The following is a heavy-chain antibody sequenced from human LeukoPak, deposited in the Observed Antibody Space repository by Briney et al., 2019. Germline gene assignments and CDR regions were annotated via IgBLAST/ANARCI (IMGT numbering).Heavy chain of an antibody. CDR1: GGSISSGDYY. J-gene: IGHJ4*02. V-gene: IGHV4-30-4*08. Sequence: PSQTLSLTCTVSGGSISSGDYYWSWIRQPPGKGLEWIGYIYYSGSTYYNPSLKSRVTISVDTSKNQFSLKLSSVTAADTAVYYCARDFSDFWSGSYIYWGQGTLVTVSS. CDR2: IYYSGST. D-gene: IGHD3-3*01. CDR3: ARDFSDFWSGSYIY.